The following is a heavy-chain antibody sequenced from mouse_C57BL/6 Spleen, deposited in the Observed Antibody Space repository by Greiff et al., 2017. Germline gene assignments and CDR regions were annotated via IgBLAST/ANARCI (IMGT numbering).Heavy chain of an antibody. J-gene: IGHJ1*03. Sequence: EVQVVESGGGLVKPGGSLKLSCAASGFTFSDYGMHWVRQAPEKGLEWVAYISSGSSTIYYADTVKGRFTISRANAKNTLFLQMTSLRSEDTALYYCARDYYGSSYGWYFDVWGTGTTVTVSS. CDR2: ISSGSSTI. CDR1: GFTFSDYG. CDR3: ARDYYGSSYGWYFDV. V-gene: IGHV5-17*01. D-gene: IGHD1-1*01.